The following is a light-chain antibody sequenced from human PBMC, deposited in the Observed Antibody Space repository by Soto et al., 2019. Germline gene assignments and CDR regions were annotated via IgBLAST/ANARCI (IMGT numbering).Light chain of an antibody. V-gene: IGKV3-20*01. CDR1: QRVGKNF. CDR2: AAS. Sequence: TVLTQSPGTLSLSPGEKATLSCRASQRVGKNFLAWYQQKPGQAPRLLIYAASSRATGIPDRFSGSGSATDFTLTINRLEPEDFAVYYCQLYGSPPETFGQGTKVEIK. CDR3: QLYGSPPET. J-gene: IGKJ1*01.